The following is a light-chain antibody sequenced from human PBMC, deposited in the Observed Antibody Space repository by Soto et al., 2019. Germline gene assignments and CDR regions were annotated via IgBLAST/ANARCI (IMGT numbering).Light chain of an antibody. J-gene: IGKJ4*01. CDR2: AAS. CDR3: LQYSNCPFT. Sequence: EIVMTQSPATLSVSPGERATLSYRASESVNSAFDWYQQRPGQSPRLVIYAASKRATGVPARFSGSGSGTEFNLTISSLQSEDFAVYYCLQYSNCPFTFGGGTKVETK. V-gene: IGKV3-15*01. CDR1: ESVNSA.